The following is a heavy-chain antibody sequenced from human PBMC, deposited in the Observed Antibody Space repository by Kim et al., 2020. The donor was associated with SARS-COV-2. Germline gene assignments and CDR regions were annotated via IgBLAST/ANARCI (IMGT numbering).Heavy chain of an antibody. CDR1: GFTFGIYA. V-gene: IGHV3-23*01. Sequence: GGSLRLSCAASGFTFGIYAMSWARQAPGKGLEWVSTISDSGRNTHYADSVKGRFTISRDNSMNTLYLQMNSLRADDTAVYYCDASDYWGQGTLVTVSS. CDR3: DASDY. CDR2: ISDSGRNT. J-gene: IGHJ4*02.